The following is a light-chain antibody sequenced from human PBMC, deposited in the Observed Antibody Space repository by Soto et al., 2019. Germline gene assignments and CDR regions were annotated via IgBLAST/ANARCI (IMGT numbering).Light chain of an antibody. CDR2: RAS. CDR1: QTSSRW. CDR3: QQYPTWT. V-gene: IGKV1-5*03. J-gene: IGKJ1*01. Sequence: DIQMTQSPLTLSASVGDRVTITCRASQTSSRWLAWYQQKPGKAPKLLIYRASSLESGVPSRFSGSGSGTEFTLTIRSLQSDDSATYYCQQYPTWTFGQGTKLEIK.